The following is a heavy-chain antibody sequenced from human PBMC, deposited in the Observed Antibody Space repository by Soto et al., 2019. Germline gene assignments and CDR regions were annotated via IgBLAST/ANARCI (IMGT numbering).Heavy chain of an antibody. CDR2: INHSGST. J-gene: IGHJ6*02. Sequence: SETLSLTCAVYGGSFSYYYWNWIRQPPGKGLEWIGEINHSGSTNYNPSLKSRVTISVDTSKNQSSLKLSSVTAADTAVYYCARVGCSSATCYSTFGYYYYGMDVWGPGTTVTVSS. CDR3: ARVGCSSATCYSTFGYYYYGMDV. CDR1: GGSFSYYY. V-gene: IGHV4-34*01. D-gene: IGHD2-15*01.